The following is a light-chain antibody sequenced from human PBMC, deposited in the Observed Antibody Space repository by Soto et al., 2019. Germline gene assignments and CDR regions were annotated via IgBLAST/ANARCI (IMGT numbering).Light chain of an antibody. V-gene: IGKV1-5*03. CDR1: QTISSW. J-gene: IGKJ1*01. CDR3: QHSNSYSEA. CDR2: KAS. Sequence: DIQMTQSPSTLSGSVGDRVTITCRASQTISSWLAWYQQKPGKAPKLLIYKASTLKSGVPSRFSGSGSGTEFTLSISSLQPDDFATYYCQHSNSYSEAFGQGTKGELK.